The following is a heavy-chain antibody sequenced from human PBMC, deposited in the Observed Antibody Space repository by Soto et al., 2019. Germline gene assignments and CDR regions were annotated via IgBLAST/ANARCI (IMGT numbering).Heavy chain of an antibody. J-gene: IGHJ4*02. CDR1: GFTFSSYA. CDR2: ISGSGGST. Sequence: EVQLLESGGGLVQPGGSLRLSCAASGFTFSSYAMNWVRQAPGKGLEWVSAISGSGGSTYYADSVKGRFTISRDNSKNTLYLQMNSLRAEDTAVYYCAKFLRYYYDSSGYFDYWGQGTLVTVSS. D-gene: IGHD3-22*01. CDR3: AKFLRYYYDSSGYFDY. V-gene: IGHV3-23*01.